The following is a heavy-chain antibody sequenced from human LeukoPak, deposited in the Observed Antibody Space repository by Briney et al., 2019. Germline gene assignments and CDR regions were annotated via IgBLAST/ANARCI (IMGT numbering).Heavy chain of an antibody. CDR2: ISPDGSQT. J-gene: IGHJ4*02. CDR3: AKDRSSGWSFSFDY. CDR1: GFSLSNYW. Sequence: GGSLRLSCAASGFSLSNYWMHWVRQAPGKGLMWVSQISPDGSQTFYADSVKGRFTISRDNSKNTLYLQMNSLRAEDTAVYYCAKDRSSGWSFSFDYWGQGTLVTVSS. V-gene: IGHV3-74*01. D-gene: IGHD6-19*01.